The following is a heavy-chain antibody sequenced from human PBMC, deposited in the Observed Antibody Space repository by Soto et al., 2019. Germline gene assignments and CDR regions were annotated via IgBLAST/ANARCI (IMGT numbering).Heavy chain of an antibody. D-gene: IGHD3-10*01. J-gene: IGHJ4*02. CDR1: GGTFSSYP. CDR2: TNGNLGTG. CDR3: ARRDSHGFFRYFDN. Sequence: QVQLVQSGAEVKRPGCSVKVSCKASGGTFSSYPISWVRQAPGQGLEWMGGTNGNLGTGNYAQKFRGRLTITTDISTTTAYMELSSLTSEDTAVYYCARRDSHGFFRYFDNWGQGTLVTVSS. V-gene: IGHV1-69*06.